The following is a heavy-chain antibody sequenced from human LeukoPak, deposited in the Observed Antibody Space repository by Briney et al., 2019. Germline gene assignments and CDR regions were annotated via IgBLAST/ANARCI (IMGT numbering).Heavy chain of an antibody. CDR2: IDWDDDK. CDR3: ARARIGVGLYYLDH. D-gene: IGHD2-8*01. CDR1: GFSLSTSGMC. J-gene: IGHJ4*02. V-gene: IGHV2-70*17. Sequence: ESGPALVKPTQTLTLTCTFSGFSLSTSGMCVSWIRQPPGKALEWLARIDWDDDKFYRTSLRTRLTISRDTSKNQVVLTMTNVDPVDTATYYCARARIGVGLYYLDHWGQGALVTVSS.